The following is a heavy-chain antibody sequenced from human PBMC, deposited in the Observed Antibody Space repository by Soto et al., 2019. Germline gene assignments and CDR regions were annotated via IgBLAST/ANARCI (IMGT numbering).Heavy chain of an antibody. J-gene: IGHJ4*02. Sequence: EVQLLESGGGLVQPGGSLRLSCAASGFTFSSYAMSWVRQAPGKGLEWVSAISGSGGSTYYADSVKGRFTISRDNSKNTLYLPLNSLRAEDTAVYYCAKDLIVGATTDYYWGQGTLVTASS. CDR2: ISGSGGST. CDR3: AKDLIVGATTDYY. D-gene: IGHD1-26*01. CDR1: GFTFSSYA. V-gene: IGHV3-23*01.